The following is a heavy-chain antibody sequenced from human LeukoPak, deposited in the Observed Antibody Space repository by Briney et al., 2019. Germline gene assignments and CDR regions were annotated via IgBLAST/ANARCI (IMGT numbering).Heavy chain of an antibody. J-gene: IGHJ3*02. CDR3: TRFTIVGVVDAFDI. Sequence: GGSLRLFCTASGFTFGDYAMSWVRQAPGKGLEWVGFIRSKVYGGTTEYAASVKVRFTISRDDSKSIAYLQMTSLKTEDAGVYYCTRFTIVGVVDAFDIWGQGTMVTVSS. V-gene: IGHV3-49*04. D-gene: IGHD3-3*01. CDR1: GFTFGDYA. CDR2: IRSKVYGGTT.